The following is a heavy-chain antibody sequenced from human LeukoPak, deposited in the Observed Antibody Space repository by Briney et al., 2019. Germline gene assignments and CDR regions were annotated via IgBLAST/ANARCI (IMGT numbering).Heavy chain of an antibody. V-gene: IGHV3-48*01. D-gene: IGHD1-1*01. CDR3: AKGTYFDY. Sequence: GGSLRLSCAASGFTFSSYSMNWVRQAPGKGLEWVSYISSSSSTIYYADSVKGRFTISRDNSKNTLYLQMNSLRAEDTAVYYCAKGTYFDYWGQGTLVTVSS. CDR1: GFTFSSYS. CDR2: ISSSSSTI. J-gene: IGHJ4*02.